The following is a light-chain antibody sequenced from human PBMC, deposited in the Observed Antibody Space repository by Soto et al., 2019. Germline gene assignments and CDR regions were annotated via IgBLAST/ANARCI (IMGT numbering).Light chain of an antibody. CDR1: SSDVGGYNY. J-gene: IGLJ2*01. V-gene: IGLV2-14*01. CDR3: ISYTSSSTWKV. Sequence: QSALTQPASVSGSPGQSITISCTGTSSDVGGYNYVSWYQQHPGKAPKLMIYDVSNRPSGVSNRFSGSKSGNTASLTISGLQAEDEADYYCISYTSSSTWKVFGGGTKVTVL. CDR2: DVS.